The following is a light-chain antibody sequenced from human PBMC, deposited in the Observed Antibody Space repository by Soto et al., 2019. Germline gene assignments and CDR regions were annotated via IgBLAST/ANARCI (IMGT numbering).Light chain of an antibody. CDR3: QQNNNWPPIT. J-gene: IGKJ5*01. V-gene: IGKV3-15*01. Sequence: EIVMTHSPATLSVSPGERATLSCSASQSVSSNLAWYQQKPGQAPRLLIYAASTRATGVPARFSGSGSGTEFTLTISSLQSEDFAVYYCQQNNNWPPITFGQGTRLEIK. CDR1: QSVSSN. CDR2: AAS.